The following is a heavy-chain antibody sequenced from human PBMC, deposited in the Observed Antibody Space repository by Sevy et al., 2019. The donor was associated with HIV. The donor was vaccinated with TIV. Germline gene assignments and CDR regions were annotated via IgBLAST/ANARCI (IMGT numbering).Heavy chain of an antibody. D-gene: IGHD1-26*01. V-gene: IGHV4-59*01. CDR2: IYYSGST. Sequence: SETLSLTCTVSGGSISSYYWSWIRQPPGKGLEWIGYIYYSGSTNYNPSLKSRVTISVDTSKNQFSLKLSSVTAADTAVYYCARTVSGSYFLWFDPWGQGTLVTVSS. CDR3: ARTVSGSYFLWFDP. J-gene: IGHJ5*02. CDR1: GGSISSYY.